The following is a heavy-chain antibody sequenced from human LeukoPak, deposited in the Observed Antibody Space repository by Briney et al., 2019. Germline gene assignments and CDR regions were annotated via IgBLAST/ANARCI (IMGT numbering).Heavy chain of an antibody. CDR3: ARAPENSGYFYAY. Sequence: SETLSLTCTVSGGSISTSSYYWGWVRQPPGKGPEWIGNIFYSGSTYYSPSLKSRVTISLDTSRNQFPLKLNSVTAADTAVYYCARAPENSGYFYAYWGQGTLVTVSP. J-gene: IGHJ4*02. CDR1: GGSISTSSYY. V-gene: IGHV4-39*06. D-gene: IGHD3-22*01. CDR2: IFYSGST.